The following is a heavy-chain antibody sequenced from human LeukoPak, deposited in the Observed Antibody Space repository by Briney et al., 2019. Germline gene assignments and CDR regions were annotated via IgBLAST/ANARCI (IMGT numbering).Heavy chain of an antibody. J-gene: IGHJ4*02. CDR2: ISYDGSNK. V-gene: IGHV3-30*03. CDR3: TTDANSSSSWFDY. D-gene: IGHD6-6*01. Sequence: GGSLRLSCAASGFTFSSYGMHWVRQAPGKGLEWVAVISYDGSNKYYADSVKGRFTISRDNSKNTLYLQMNSLRAEDTAVYYCTTDANSSSSWFDYWGQGTLVTVSS. CDR1: GFTFSSYG.